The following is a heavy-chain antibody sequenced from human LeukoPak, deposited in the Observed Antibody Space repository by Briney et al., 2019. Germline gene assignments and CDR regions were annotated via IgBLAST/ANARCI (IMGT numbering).Heavy chain of an antibody. CDR2: TYYSGST. V-gene: IGHV4-61*08. CDR3: ARVYYSSSYDYWYFDL. D-gene: IGHD6-13*01. Sequence: SETLSLTCEVSGDSLSSGGYSWSWIRQPPGKGLEWIGYTYYSGSTNYNPSLKSRVTISVDTSKNQFSLKLSSVTAADTAVYYCARVYYSSSYDYWYFDLWGRGTLVTVSS. CDR1: GDSLSSGGYS. J-gene: IGHJ2*01.